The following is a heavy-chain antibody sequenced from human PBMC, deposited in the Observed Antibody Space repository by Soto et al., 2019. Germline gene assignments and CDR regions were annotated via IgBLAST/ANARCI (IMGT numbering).Heavy chain of an antibody. D-gene: IGHD1-26*01. Sequence: GGSLRLSCAASGFTFSNNYGLSWVRQARGKGLEWVSSISGSGDGISYADSVKGRFTISIDNSKNTLYPQMNSLRAEDTAIYFCAKKYRGNYPFDNWGQGTLVTVSS. CDR1: GFTFSNNYG. V-gene: IGHV3-23*01. CDR3: AKKYRGNYPFDN. CDR2: ISGSGDGI. J-gene: IGHJ4*02.